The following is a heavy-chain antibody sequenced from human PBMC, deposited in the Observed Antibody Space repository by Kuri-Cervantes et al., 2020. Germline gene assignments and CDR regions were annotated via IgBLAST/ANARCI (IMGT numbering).Heavy chain of an antibody. CDR3: ARDKGTDVLRFLEWSRTMDV. V-gene: IGHV3-21*01. CDR1: GFTFSSYS. Sequence: GESLKISCAASGFTFSSYSMNWVRQAPGKGLEWVSSISSSSSYIYYADSVKGRFTISRDNAKNSLYLQMNSLRAEDTAVYYCARDKGTDVLRFLEWSRTMDVWGKGTTVTDSS. J-gene: IGHJ6*03. CDR2: ISSSSSYI. D-gene: IGHD3-3*01.